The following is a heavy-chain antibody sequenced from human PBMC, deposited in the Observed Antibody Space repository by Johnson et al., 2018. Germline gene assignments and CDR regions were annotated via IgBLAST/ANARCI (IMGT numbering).Heavy chain of an antibody. CDR1: GFTFSSYG. D-gene: IGHD3-10*01. Sequence: QVQLVQSGGGVVQPGRSLRLSCAASGFTFSSYGIHWVRQAPGKGLEWVSLISSDGSNKYYADSVKGRFTIPRDNSKNTLYLHMKSLRAEDTALYYCAKLVLIFPYEELSYGRQDAFDIWGQGTMVTGSS. CDR3: AKLVLIFPYEELSYGRQDAFDI. CDR2: ISSDGSNK. V-gene: IGHV3-30*18. J-gene: IGHJ3*02.